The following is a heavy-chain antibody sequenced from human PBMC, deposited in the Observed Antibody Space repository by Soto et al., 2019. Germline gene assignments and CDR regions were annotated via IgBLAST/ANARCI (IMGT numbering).Heavy chain of an antibody. CDR3: ARRAWENSDAFDI. V-gene: IGHV1-18*04. CDR2: ISAYNDNT. Sequence: QVHLVQSGAEVKKPGASVKVSCKASGYTFITYGFSWVRQAPGQGLEWMGWISAYNDNTNYAQKLQGRLTMTTDTSMSTAYMELRSLRSDDTAVYYCARRAWENSDAFDIWGQGTMVTVSS. CDR1: GYTFITYG. J-gene: IGHJ3*02. D-gene: IGHD1-26*01.